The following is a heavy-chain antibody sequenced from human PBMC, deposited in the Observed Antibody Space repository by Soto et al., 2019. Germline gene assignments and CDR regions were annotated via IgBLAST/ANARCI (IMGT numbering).Heavy chain of an antibody. CDR3: GRGHSDILPGYQPHN. CDR1: GFTVSSNY. J-gene: IGHJ4*02. V-gene: IGHV3-53*01. CDR2: IYSGGST. D-gene: IGHD3-9*01. Sequence: PGGSLRLSCAASGFTVSSNYMSWVRQAPGKGLEWVSVIYSGGSTYYTDSVKGRFTISRDNSKNTLYLQMNSLRAEDTAVYYCGRGHSDILPGYQPHNWGQGPLVTVSS.